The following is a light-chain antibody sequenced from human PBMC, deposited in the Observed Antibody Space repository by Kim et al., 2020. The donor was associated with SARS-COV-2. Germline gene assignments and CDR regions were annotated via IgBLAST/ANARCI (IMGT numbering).Light chain of an antibody. V-gene: IGKV3-11*01. CDR1: RSV. CDR3: QLHHNSPPGLT. J-gene: IGKJ4*01. Sequence: EIVLTQSPAILSLSPGERAILSCRASRSVAWYQQKPGQAPRLLIYDASYRAAGIPTKFSGSGSGTDFTLTISSLAPEDLGVYYCQLHHNSPPGLTFGGGTKVDIK. CDR2: DAS.